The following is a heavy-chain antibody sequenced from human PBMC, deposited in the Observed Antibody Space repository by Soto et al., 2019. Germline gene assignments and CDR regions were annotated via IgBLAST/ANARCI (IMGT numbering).Heavy chain of an antibody. Sequence: SEPLSVTWSVSGGSISSSSYSCGWIRQPPGKGPEWIGTFYYSGSTYYNPSLKSRVTISVDTTKNQFFLKLHSVTAADPAVYYCAIFKGYSIDTRRSAHSVPDVRGQGTTVIVS. V-gene: IGHV4-39*01. D-gene: IGHD2-2*01. J-gene: IGHJ6*02. CDR1: GGSISSSSYS. CDR2: FYYSGST. CDR3: AIFKGYSIDTRRSAHSVPDV.